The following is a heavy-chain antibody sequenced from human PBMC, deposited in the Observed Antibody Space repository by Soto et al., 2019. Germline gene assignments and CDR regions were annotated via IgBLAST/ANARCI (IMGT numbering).Heavy chain of an antibody. CDR2: MNPNSGNT. V-gene: IGHV1-8*01. J-gene: IGHJ3*02. CDR3: ARSKTMVRGVISAFDI. Sequence: ASVKVSCKASGYTFTSYDINWVRQATGQGLEWMGWMNPNSGNTGYAQKFQGRVTMTRNTSISTAYMELSSLRSEGTAVYYCARSKTMVRGVISAFDIWGQGTMVTVSS. CDR1: GYTFTSYD. D-gene: IGHD3-10*01.